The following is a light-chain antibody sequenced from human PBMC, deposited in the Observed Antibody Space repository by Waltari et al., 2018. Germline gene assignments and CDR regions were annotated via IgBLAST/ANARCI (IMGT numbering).Light chain of an antibody. CDR2: DVT. CDR3: ASQTLDGLVL. CDR1: GSAVGASDS. J-gene: IGLJ2*01. Sequence: QSALTQPASVSGSPGQSITISCSGVGSAVGASDSVSWHQHHPGKAPQVIIYDVTNRPSGVSERFSASKSANSASLTMSRLPAADEADYYCASQTLDGLVLFGGGTRLTVL. V-gene: IGLV2-14*03.